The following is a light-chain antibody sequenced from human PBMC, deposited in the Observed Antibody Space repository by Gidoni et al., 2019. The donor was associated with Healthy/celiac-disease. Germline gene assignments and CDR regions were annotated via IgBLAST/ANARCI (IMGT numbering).Light chain of an antibody. CDR1: QSVSSSY. Sequence: EIVLTQSPGTLSLSPGERATLSCRASQSVSSSYLAWYQQKPGQAPRLLIYGASSRATGIPDRFSGSGSGTDFTLTISRLEPEDFAVYYCQQYGSSPPAGYTFGQXTKLEIK. J-gene: IGKJ2*01. V-gene: IGKV3-20*01. CDR2: GAS. CDR3: QQYGSSPPAGYT.